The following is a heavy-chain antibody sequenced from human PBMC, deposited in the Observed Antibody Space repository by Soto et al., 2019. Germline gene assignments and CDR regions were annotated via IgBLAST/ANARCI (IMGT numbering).Heavy chain of an antibody. J-gene: IGHJ6*02. CDR3: ARDRTSYSSSWYYYGMDV. Sequence: GGSLRLSCAASGFIVSSSYMSWVRQAPGKGLEWVAVIYSAGSTYYADSVKGRFTIYRDSSKNTLYLQMDSLRAEDTAVYYCARDRTSYSSSWYYYGMDVWGQGTTVTVSS. D-gene: IGHD6-13*01. V-gene: IGHV3-66*01. CDR2: IYSAGST. CDR1: GFIVSSSY.